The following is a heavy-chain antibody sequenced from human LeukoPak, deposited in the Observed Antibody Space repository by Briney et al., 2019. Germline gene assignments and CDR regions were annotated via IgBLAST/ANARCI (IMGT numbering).Heavy chain of an antibody. D-gene: IGHD5-24*01. CDR2: IKQDEGEK. Sequence: GGSLRLSCTASGFSFSSYWMSWVRQAPGKGLEWVANIKQDEGEKYYVDSVKGRFTISRDNAKNTLYLQMNSLRAEDTAVYYCARRIQGMAPYYFDYWGQGTLVTVPS. V-gene: IGHV3-7*01. CDR3: ARRIQGMAPYYFDY. CDR1: GFSFSSYW. J-gene: IGHJ4*02.